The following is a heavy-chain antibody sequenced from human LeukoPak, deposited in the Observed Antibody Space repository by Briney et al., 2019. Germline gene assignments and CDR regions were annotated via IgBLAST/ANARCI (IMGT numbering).Heavy chain of an antibody. Sequence: GASVKVSCKASAYTFTSYAMNWVRQAPGQGLEWMGWINTNTGNPTYAQGFTGRCVFSLDTSVSTAYLQISSLKAEDTAVYYCARVNDFWSGHAARYWGQGTLVTVSS. V-gene: IGHV7-4-1*02. CDR2: INTNTGNP. J-gene: IGHJ4*02. D-gene: IGHD3-3*01. CDR1: AYTFTSYA. CDR3: ARVNDFWSGHAARY.